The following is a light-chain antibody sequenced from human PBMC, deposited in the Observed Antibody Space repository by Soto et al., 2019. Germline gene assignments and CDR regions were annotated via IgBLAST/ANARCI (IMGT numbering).Light chain of an antibody. CDR2: DAS. CDR1: QTVSRDY. J-gene: IGKJ1*01. Sequence: EIVLTQSPGTLSLSPGERATLSCRASQTVSRDYLAWYQQKPGQVPRLLIYDASLRATGIPARFTGSGSGTDFTLTISSLEPEDFAVYYCQQRGNWPRTWAFGQGTKVDIK. V-gene: IGKV3-11*01. CDR3: QQRGNWPRTWA.